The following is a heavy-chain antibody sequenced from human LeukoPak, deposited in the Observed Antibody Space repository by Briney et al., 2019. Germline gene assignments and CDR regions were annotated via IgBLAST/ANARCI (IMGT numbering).Heavy chain of an antibody. Sequence: GGSLRLSCEASGLTFSSYWMHWVRQAPGKGRVGVYRINTDGSSTSYADSVKGRFTISRDNAKNTLYLQMNSLRAEDTAVYYCARVFRYSSSSGLDYWGQGTLVTVSS. V-gene: IGHV3-74*01. CDR3: ARVFRYSSSSGLDY. D-gene: IGHD6-6*01. CDR2: INTDGSST. J-gene: IGHJ4*02. CDR1: GLTFSSYW.